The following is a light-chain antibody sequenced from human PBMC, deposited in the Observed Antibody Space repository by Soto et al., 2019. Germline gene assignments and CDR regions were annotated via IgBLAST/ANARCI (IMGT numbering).Light chain of an antibody. V-gene: IGLV2-14*01. J-gene: IGLJ1*01. CDR3: SSYTSISTYV. Sequence: ALTQPASVSGSPGQSITISCTGTSSDVGGYNSVSWYQQHPGKAPKLMIYEVSNRPSGVSNRFSGSKSGNTASLTISGLQAEDEADYYCSSYTSISTYVFGTGTKVTVL. CDR2: EVS. CDR1: SSDVGGYNS.